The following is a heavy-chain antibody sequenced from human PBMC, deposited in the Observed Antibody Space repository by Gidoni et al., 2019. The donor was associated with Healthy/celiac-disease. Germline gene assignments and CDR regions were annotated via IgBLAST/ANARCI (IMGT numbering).Heavy chain of an antibody. D-gene: IGHD3-9*01. CDR3: AKISGLTYYDILTGLEAFDI. V-gene: IGHV3-30*18. CDR1: GFTFSSYG. Sequence: QVQLVESGGGVVQPGRSLRLSCAASGFTFSSYGMHWVRQAPGKELEWVAVISYDGSNKYYADSVKGRFTISRDNSKNTLYLQMNSLRAEDTAVYYCAKISGLTYYDILTGLEAFDIWGQGTMVTVSS. CDR2: ISYDGSNK. J-gene: IGHJ3*02.